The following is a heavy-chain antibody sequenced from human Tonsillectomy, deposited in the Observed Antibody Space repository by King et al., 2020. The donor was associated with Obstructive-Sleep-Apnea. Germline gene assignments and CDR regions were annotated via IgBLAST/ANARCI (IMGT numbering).Heavy chain of an antibody. CDR2: ISYDGSNK. CDR3: ARRRVRGATYYYGMDV. Sequence: VQLVESGGGVVQPGRSLRLSCAVSGFSFSSYAMHWVRQAPGKGLEWGAVISYDGSNKHYADSVKGRFTISRDNSKNTLYLQMNSLRAEDTAVYYCARRRVRGATYYYGMDVWGQGTTVTVSS. J-gene: IGHJ6*02. D-gene: IGHD3-10*01. CDR1: GFSFSSYA. V-gene: IGHV3-30-3*01.